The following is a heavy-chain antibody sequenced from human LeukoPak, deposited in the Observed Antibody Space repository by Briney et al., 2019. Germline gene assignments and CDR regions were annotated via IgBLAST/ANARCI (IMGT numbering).Heavy chain of an antibody. CDR3: ARGDPTFGGRYYFDY. CDR1: GGSISSSNW. Sequence: PSETLSLTCAVSGGSISSSNWWSWVRQPPGKGLEWIGEIYHSGSTNYNPSLKSRVTISVDTSKNQFSLKLSSVTAADTAVYYCARGDPTFGGRYYFDYWGQGTLVTVSS. CDR2: IYHSGST. V-gene: IGHV4-4*02. J-gene: IGHJ4*02. D-gene: IGHD3-16*01.